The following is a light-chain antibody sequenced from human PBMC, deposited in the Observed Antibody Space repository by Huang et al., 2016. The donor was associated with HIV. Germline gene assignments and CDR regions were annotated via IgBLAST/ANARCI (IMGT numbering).Light chain of an antibody. J-gene: IGKJ4*01. V-gene: IGKV3-20*01. CDR3: QQFASSVS. Sequence: EIVLTQSPDTLSLSPGESATLSCRASQSLGNNFVVWYQHKSGQAPRVLIFGPGNRAPGVPDRFRGSGSATDFTLTINNLEPEDFAVYFCQQFASSVSFGGGT. CDR1: QSLGNNF. CDR2: GPG.